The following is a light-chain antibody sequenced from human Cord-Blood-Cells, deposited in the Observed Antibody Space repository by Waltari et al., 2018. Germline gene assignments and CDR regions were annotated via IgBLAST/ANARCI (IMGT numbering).Light chain of an antibody. CDR1: QSISSW. CDR3: QQYNSYSYT. J-gene: IGKJ2*01. V-gene: IGKV1-5*03. Sequence: DIQMTQSPSTLSASVGDRVTITCLASQSISSWLAWYQQKPGKAPKLLIYKASSLESGVPSRVSGSGSETEFTLTISSLQPDDFAPYYCQQYNSYSYTFGQGTKLEIK. CDR2: KAS.